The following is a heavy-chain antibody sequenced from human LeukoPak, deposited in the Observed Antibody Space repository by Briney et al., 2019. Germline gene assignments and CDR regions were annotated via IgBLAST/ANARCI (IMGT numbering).Heavy chain of an antibody. CDR3: AKDVGGGTTSHFDY. Sequence: GGSLRLSCAASGFTFSSYAMSWVRQAPGKWLEWVSGISGSGGSRYLADYVKGRFTISRDNSKNTLFLQMNSLRAEDTAVYYCAKDVGGGTTSHFDYWGQGILVTVSS. J-gene: IGHJ4*02. CDR1: GFTFSSYA. CDR2: ISGSGGSR. V-gene: IGHV3-23*01. D-gene: IGHD1-7*01.